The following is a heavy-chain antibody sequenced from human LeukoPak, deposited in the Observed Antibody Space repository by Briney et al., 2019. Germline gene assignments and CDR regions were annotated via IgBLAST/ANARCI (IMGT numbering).Heavy chain of an antibody. J-gene: IGHJ4*02. V-gene: IGHV3-64*02. CDR1: VFSFRNYA. CDR3: TREGGSFCDFDY. Sequence: GGSLRLSCGSSVFSFRNYAIHWVRQAPGKGLEYVSVINTDGRITYYADSVKGRFTISRDNSKNTVYLQMGSLRGEDMAVYYCTREGGSFCDFDYWGQGALVTVSS. D-gene: IGHD1-26*01. CDR2: INTDGRIT.